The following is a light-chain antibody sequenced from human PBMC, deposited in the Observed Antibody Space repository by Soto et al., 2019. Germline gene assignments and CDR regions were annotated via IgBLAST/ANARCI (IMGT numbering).Light chain of an antibody. J-gene: IGKJ5*01. CDR2: AAS. V-gene: IGKV1-12*01. Sequence: DIQLSQSPASVFASLGDGVTITSRASQERTYWLVGYQQRPGKAPKCLIYAASILQSGVPSRFSGSGFGTNFSLTITSLQPEDSATYFCQQAKSFPLTFGQGTRLEIK. CDR3: QQAKSFPLT. CDR1: QERTYW.